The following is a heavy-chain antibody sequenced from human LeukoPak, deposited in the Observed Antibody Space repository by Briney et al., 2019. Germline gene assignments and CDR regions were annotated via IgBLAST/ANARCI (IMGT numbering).Heavy chain of an antibody. CDR3: ARGQERIFGVVIIPATFDY. V-gene: IGHV4-38-2*01. CDR2: IYHSGST. D-gene: IGHD3-3*01. J-gene: IGHJ4*02. CDR1: GYSISSGYY. Sequence: SETLSLTCAVSGYSISSGYYWGWIRQPPGKGLEWIGGIYHSGSTYYNPSLKSRVTISVDTSKNQFSLKLSSVTAADTAVYYCARGQERIFGVVIIPATFDYWGQGTLVTVSS.